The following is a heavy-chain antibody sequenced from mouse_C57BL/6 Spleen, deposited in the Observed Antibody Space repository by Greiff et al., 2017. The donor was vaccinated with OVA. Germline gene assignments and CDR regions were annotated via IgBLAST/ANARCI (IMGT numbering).Heavy chain of an antibody. D-gene: IGHD2-4*01. CDR3: ARDYDYWYFDV. V-gene: IGHV1-7*01. J-gene: IGHJ1*03. CDR2: INPSSGYN. CDR1: GYTFTSYW. Sequence: VHLVESGAELAKPGASVKLSCKASGYTFTSYWMHWVKQRPGQGLEWIGYINPSSGYNKYNQKFKDTATLTADKSSSTAYMQLSSLTYEDSAVYYCARDYDYWYFDVWGTGTTVTVSS.